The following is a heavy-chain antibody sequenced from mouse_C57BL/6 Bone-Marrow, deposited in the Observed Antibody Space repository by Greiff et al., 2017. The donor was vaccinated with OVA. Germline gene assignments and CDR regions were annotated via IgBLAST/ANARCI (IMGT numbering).Heavy chain of an antibody. J-gene: IGHJ3*01. CDR3: PHDGYPAWFAY. CDR2: IRLKSDNYAT. V-gene: IGHV6-3*01. Sequence: EVMLVESGGGLVQPGGSMKLSCVASGFTFSNYWMNWVRQSPEKGLEWVAQIRLKSDNYATHYAESVKGRFTISRDDSKSSVYLQMHNLRAEDTGIYYCPHDGYPAWFAYWGQGTLVTVSA. CDR1: GFTFSNYW. D-gene: IGHD2-3*01.